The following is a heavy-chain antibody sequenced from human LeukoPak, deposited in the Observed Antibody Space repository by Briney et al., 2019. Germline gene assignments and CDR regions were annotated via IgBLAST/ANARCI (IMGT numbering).Heavy chain of an antibody. CDR2: IKYDGSEK. CDR1: GFNFRDYY. CDR3: AKDDGWSRFES. J-gene: IGHJ4*02. Sequence: GGSLRLSCAASGFNFRDYYMTWVRQAPGKGLEWVAHIKYDGSEKSYVDSVKGRFTISRDNDKNSEYLQMNGLRDEDSAIYYCAKDDGWSRFESWGQGTLVTVSS. V-gene: IGHV3-7*01. D-gene: IGHD6-19*01.